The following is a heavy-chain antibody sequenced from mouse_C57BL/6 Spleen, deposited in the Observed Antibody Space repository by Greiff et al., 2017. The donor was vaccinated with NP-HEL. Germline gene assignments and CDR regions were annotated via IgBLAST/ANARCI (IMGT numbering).Heavy chain of an antibody. J-gene: IGHJ4*01. CDR1: GYTFTDYN. D-gene: IGHD1-1*01. CDR2: INPNNGGT. CDR3: ARQEYYGSRRYYAMDY. Sequence: EVQLQQSGPELVKPGASVKIPCKASGYTFTDYNMDWVKQSHGKSLEWIGDINPNNGGTIYNQKFKGKATLTVDKSSSTAYMELRSLTSEDTAVYYCARQEYYGSRRYYAMDYGGQGTSVTVSS. V-gene: IGHV1-18*01.